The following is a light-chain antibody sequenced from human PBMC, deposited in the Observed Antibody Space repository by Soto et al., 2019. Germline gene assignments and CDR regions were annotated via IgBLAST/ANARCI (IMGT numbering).Light chain of an antibody. CDR1: SSDVGDYNY. V-gene: IGLV2-11*01. CDR2: EVS. Sequence: QSALTQPRSVSGSPGQSVTISCTGTSSDVGDYNYVSWYQQHPGKAPKFIIYEVSKRPSGVPDRFSGSKSGNTASLTISVLQAEDEADYYCFSYAGTYTLVFGGGTKLTVL. CDR3: FSYAGTYTLV. J-gene: IGLJ2*01.